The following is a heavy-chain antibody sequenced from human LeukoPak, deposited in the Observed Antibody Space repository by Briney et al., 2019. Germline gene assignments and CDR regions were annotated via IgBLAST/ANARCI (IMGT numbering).Heavy chain of an antibody. Sequence: GGSLRLSCAASGFTFSSYAMSWVRQAPGKGLEWVSAISGSGGSTYYADSVKGRLTISRDNSKNTLYLQMNSLRAEDTAVYYCAKPTVRPGDPPYFDYWGQGSLVTVSS. V-gene: IGHV3-23*01. J-gene: IGHJ4*02. CDR1: GFTFSSYA. CDR3: AKPTVRPGDPPYFDY. D-gene: IGHD7-27*01. CDR2: ISGSGGST.